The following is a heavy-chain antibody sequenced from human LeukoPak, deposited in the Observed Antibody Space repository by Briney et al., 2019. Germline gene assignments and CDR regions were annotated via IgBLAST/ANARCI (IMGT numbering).Heavy chain of an antibody. D-gene: IGHD1-7*01. CDR2: IYTSGST. CDR3: ARVRGSYNWNYAACFDY. V-gene: IGHV4-61*02. J-gene: IGHJ4*02. CDR1: GGSISSGSYY. Sequence: SETLSLTCTVSGGSISSGSYYWSWIRQPAGKGLEWIGRIYTSGSTNYNPSLKSRVTISVDTSKNQFSLKLSSVTAADTAVYYCARVRGSYNWNYAACFDYWGQGTLVTVSS.